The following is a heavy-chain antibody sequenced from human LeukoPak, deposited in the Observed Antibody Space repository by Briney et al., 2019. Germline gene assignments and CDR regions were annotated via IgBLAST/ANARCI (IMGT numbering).Heavy chain of an antibody. CDR2: IYYSGST. V-gene: IGHV4-39*07. D-gene: IGHD5-18*01. J-gene: IGHJ6*03. CDR3: ARGLPGTAMDHYYYYYMDV. Sequence: SETLSLTCTVSGGSISSSSYYWGWIRQPPGKGLEWIGSIYYSGSTYYNPSLKSRVTISVDTSKNQFSLKLSSVTAADTAVYYCARGLPGTAMDHYYYYYMDVWGKGTTVTISS. CDR1: GGSISSSSYY.